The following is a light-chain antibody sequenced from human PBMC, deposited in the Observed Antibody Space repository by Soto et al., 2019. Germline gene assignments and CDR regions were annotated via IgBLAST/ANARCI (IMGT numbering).Light chain of an antibody. CDR1: QSVSIN. J-gene: IGKJ5*01. CDR3: QQYTGPPTT. Sequence: EIVLTQSPGTLSLSPGERATLSCRASQSVSINLAWYQQKPGQAPRLLIYGASTRAAGIPDRFSGSGSGTDFTLTITRLEPEDSAVYFCQQYTGPPTTFGQGTRLEIK. CDR2: GAS. V-gene: IGKV3-20*01.